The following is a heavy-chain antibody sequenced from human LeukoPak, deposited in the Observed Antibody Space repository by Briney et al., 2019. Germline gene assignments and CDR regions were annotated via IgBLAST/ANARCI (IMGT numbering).Heavy chain of an antibody. CDR2: IYHSGST. Sequence: PSQTLSLTCALSGRSISSGGYSWSWIRQPPGKGLEWIGYIYHSGSTYYNPSLKSPGTISVDRSKNQFTLKLSSVTAADTSVYYYAIGVNYYDSSGYSDVPYYFDYWGQGTLVTVSS. CDR3: AIGVNYYDSSGYSDVPYYFDY. V-gene: IGHV4-30-2*01. J-gene: IGHJ4*02. CDR1: GRSISSGGYS. D-gene: IGHD3-22*01.